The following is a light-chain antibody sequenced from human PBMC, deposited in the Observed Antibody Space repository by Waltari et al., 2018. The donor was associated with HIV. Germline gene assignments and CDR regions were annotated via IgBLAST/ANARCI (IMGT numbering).Light chain of an antibody. V-gene: IGKV1-33*01. CDR2: DAS. CDR1: QNIRHY. CDR3: QQFADLPLT. Sequence: DIQITQSPSSLAATVGSKVTITCQASQNIRHYLNWYQKKPGKAPNLLIYDASKLHPGVPSRFSGSGSGTDLTFTITSLQPEDIGTYYCQQFADLPLTFGGGTQVEI. J-gene: IGKJ4*01.